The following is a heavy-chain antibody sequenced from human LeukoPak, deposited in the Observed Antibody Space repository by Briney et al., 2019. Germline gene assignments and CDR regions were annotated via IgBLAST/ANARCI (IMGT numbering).Heavy chain of an antibody. CDR2: INWNGGST. J-gene: IGHJ3*02. CDR3: ARGFWYSGSSVDAFDI. V-gene: IGHV3-20*04. Sequence: PGGSLRLSCAASGFTFDDYGMSWVRQAPGKGLEWVSGINWNGGSTGYADSVKGRFTISRDNAKNSLYLQMNSLRAEDTALYYCARGFWYSGSSVDAFDIWGQGTMVTVSS. CDR1: GFTFDDYG. D-gene: IGHD1-26*01.